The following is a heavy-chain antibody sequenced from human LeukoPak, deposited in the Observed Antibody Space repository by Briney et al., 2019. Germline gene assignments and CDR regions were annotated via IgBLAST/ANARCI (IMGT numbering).Heavy chain of an antibody. CDR1: GGTFSSYA. Sequence: SVKVSCKASGGTFSSYAISWVRQAPGQGLEWMGGIIPIFGTANYAQKFQGRVTITTDESTSTAYMELSSLRSEDTAVYYCGSVPAADSKYSSTQQAFDYWGQGTLVTVSS. CDR3: GSVPAADSKYSSTQQAFDY. CDR2: IIPIFGTA. V-gene: IGHV1-69*05. J-gene: IGHJ4*02. D-gene: IGHD2-2*01.